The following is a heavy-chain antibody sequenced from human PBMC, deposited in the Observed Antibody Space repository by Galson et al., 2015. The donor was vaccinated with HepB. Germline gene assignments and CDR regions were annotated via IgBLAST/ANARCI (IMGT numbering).Heavy chain of an antibody. J-gene: IGHJ4*02. V-gene: IGHV3-48*04. Sequence: SLRLSCATSGFTFSTYSMNWVRQAPGKGLEWVSYISSGSDTIYYTDSVKGRFTVSRDNAKNSLYLQMNSLRAEDTTVYYCARRGISASRYADPMYDYWGQGTLVTVSS. D-gene: IGHD3-10*01. CDR1: GFTFSTYS. CDR2: ISSGSDTI. CDR3: ARRGISASRYADPMYDY.